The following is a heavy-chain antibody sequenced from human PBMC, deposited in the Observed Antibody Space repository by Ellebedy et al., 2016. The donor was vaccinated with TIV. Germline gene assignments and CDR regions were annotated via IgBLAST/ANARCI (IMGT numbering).Heavy chain of an antibody. V-gene: IGHV3-21*01. J-gene: IGHJ6*02. D-gene: IGHD2-21*01. CDR2: ISSSSNYI. Sequence: PGGSLRLSCAASGFSFSSHSMNWVRQAPGKGLEWVSSISSSSNYIYYADSVKGRFTFSRDNAKNSLYLQMNSLRAEDTAVYYCARDLASCSGDSCSNYYYYGMDVWGQGTTVTVSS. CDR1: GFSFSSHS. CDR3: ARDLASCSGDSCSNYYYYGMDV.